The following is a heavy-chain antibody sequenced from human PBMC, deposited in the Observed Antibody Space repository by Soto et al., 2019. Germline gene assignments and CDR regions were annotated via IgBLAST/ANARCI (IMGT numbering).Heavy chain of an antibody. CDR2: VSHDGRNT. D-gene: IGHD6-19*01. J-gene: IGHJ4*02. CDR3: AKGGRQWLVTSDFDY. Sequence: VQLVESGGGVVQPGRSLRRYCAASGLTFSDYAMHWVRQAPGKGLEWVAVVSHDGRNTHYADSVKGRFTISRDSSKDTVSLEMTSLRAEDTAVYYSAKGGRQWLVTSDFDYWGQGALVTVSS. V-gene: IGHV3-30*18. CDR1: GLTFSDYA.